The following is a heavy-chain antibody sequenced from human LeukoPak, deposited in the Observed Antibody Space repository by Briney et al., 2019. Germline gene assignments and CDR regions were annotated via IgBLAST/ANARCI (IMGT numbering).Heavy chain of an antibody. CDR2: IYTSGST. CDR1: GGSISSYY. D-gene: IGHD3-10*01. J-gene: IGHJ4*02. CDR3: AISYGSGSYFDY. V-gene: IGHV4-4*07. Sequence: SETLYLTCTVSGGSISSYYWSWIRQPAGKGLEWIGRIYTSGSTNYNPSLKSRVTMSVDTSKNQFSLKLSSVTAADTAVYYCAISYGSGSYFDYWGQGTLVTVSS.